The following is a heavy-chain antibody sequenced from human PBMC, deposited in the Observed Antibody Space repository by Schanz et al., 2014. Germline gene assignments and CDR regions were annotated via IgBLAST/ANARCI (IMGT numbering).Heavy chain of an antibody. CDR1: EGSFSNHG. D-gene: IGHD3-9*01. Sequence: QVQLMQSGAEVAEPGSSVKVSCRASEGSFSNHGLTWVRQAPGQGLEWLGRFIPMVDVAKYSDKFQGRVTMTAYKSTNVFYMQLSGLTSEDTAVYYCAKDAADFLAGYYLESWGQGTLVAVSA. J-gene: IGHJ4*02. V-gene: IGHV1-69*04. CDR3: AKDAADFLAGYYLES. CDR2: FIPMVDVA.